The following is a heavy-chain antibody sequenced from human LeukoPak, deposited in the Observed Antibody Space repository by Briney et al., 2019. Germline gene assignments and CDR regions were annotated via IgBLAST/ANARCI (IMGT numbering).Heavy chain of an antibody. CDR3: ARDSERGSSWSSRVPLTDY. CDR2: ISAYNGNT. CDR1: GYTFTSYG. V-gene: IGHV1-18*01. J-gene: IGHJ4*02. D-gene: IGHD6-13*01. Sequence: ASVKVSCKASGYTFTSYGISWVRQAPGQGLEWMGWISAYNGNTNYAQKLQGRVTMTTDTSTSTAYMELRSLRSDDTAVYYCARDSERGSSWSSRVPLTDYWGQGTLVTVSS.